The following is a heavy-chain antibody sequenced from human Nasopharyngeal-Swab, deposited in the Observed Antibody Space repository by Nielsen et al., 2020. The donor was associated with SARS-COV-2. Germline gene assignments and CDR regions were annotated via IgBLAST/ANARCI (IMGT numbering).Heavy chain of an antibody. V-gene: IGHV4-4*07. CDR1: GGSISSYY. D-gene: IGHD6-13*01. CDR2: IYTSGST. J-gene: IGHJ4*02. CDR3: ARDEGSSWYFGPYYFDY. Sequence: GSLRLSCTVSGGSISSYYWSWIRQPAGKGLEWIGRIYTSGSTNYNPSLKSRVTMPVDTSKNQFSLKPSSVTAADTAVYYCARDEGSSWYFGPYYFDYWGQGTLVTVSS.